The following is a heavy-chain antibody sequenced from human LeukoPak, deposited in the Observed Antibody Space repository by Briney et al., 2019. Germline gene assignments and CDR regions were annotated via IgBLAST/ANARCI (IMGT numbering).Heavy chain of an antibody. D-gene: IGHD3-3*01. CDR1: GFTFSSYW. CDR2: INSDGSST. J-gene: IGHJ6*02. Sequence: GGSLRLSCAASGFTFSSYWMHWVRQAPGKGLVWVSRINSDGSSTSYADSVKGRLTISRDNAKNTLYLQMNSLRAEDTAVYYCARGMSVLRFLEWPQPEGYYYGMDVWGQGTTVTVSS. CDR3: ARGMSVLRFLEWPQPEGYYYGMDV. V-gene: IGHV3-74*01.